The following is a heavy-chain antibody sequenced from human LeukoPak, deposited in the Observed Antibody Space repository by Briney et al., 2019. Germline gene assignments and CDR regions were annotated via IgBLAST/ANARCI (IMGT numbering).Heavy chain of an antibody. J-gene: IGHJ4*02. Sequence: SETLSLTCTVSGVSVSSGSYYWSWIRQPPGKGLEWIGYIYYSGSTNYNPSLKSRVTISVDTSKNQFSLKLSSVTAADTAVYYCARDSGGWPFDYWGQGTLVTVSS. D-gene: IGHD5-12*01. CDR3: ARDSGGWPFDY. CDR1: GVSVSSGSYY. V-gene: IGHV4-61*01. CDR2: IYYSGST.